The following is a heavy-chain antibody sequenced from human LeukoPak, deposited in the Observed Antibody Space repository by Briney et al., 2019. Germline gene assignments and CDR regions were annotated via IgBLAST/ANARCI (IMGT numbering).Heavy chain of an antibody. CDR1: GFTFSSDW. D-gene: IGHD6-13*01. J-gene: IGHJ4*02. CDR2: IKQDGSEK. CDR3: ARRGGSSSWGFFDY. Sequence: GGSLRLSCAASGFTFSSDWMSWVRQAPGKGLEWVAKIKQDGSEKYYVDSVKGRFTISRDNAKNSLYLQMNSLRAEDTAVYYCARRGGSSSWGFFDYWGQGTLVTVSS. V-gene: IGHV3-7*01.